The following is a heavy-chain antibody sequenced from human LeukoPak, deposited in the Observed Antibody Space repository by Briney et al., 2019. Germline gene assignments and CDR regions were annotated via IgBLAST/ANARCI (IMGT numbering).Heavy chain of an antibody. V-gene: IGHV4-34*01. CDR2: INHSGST. J-gene: IGHJ6*03. D-gene: IGHD1-26*01. Sequence: SETLSLTCSVSGGSFSHYSWGWIRQPPGKGLEWIGEINHSGSTYYNPSLKSRVIISVDSSKDQFSLKLSSVTAADTAVYYCARLSVIVGAALEYYYYYMDVWGQGTTVTVSS. CDR3: ARLSVIVGAALEYYYYYMDV. CDR1: GGSFSHYS.